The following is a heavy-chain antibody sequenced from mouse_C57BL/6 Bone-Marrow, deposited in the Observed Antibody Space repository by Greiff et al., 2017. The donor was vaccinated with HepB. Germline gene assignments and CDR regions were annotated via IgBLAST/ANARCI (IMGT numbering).Heavy chain of an antibody. CDR3: ARGVITTVVDAMDY. V-gene: IGHV14-2*01. J-gene: IGHJ4*01. CDR2: IDPEDGET. CDR1: GFNIKDYY. Sequence: DVKLQESGAELVKPGASVKLSCTASGFNIKDYYMHWVKQRTEQGLEWIGRIDPEDGETKYAPKFQGKATITADTSSNTAYLQLSSLTSEDTAVYYCARGVITTVVDAMDYWGQGTSVTVSS. D-gene: IGHD1-1*01.